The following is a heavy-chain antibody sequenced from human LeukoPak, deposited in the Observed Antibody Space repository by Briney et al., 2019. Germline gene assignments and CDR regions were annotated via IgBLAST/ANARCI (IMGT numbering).Heavy chain of an antibody. V-gene: IGHV4-34*01. Sequence: SETLSLTCAVYGGSFSGYYWSWIRQPPGKGLEWIGEINHGGSTNYNPSLKSRVTISVDTSKNQFSLKLSSVTAADTAVYYCARSREGTKYYYYYMDVWGKGTTVTVSS. CDR3: ARSREGTKYYYYYMDV. CDR1: GGSFSGYY. CDR2: INHGGST. D-gene: IGHD1-1*01. J-gene: IGHJ6*03.